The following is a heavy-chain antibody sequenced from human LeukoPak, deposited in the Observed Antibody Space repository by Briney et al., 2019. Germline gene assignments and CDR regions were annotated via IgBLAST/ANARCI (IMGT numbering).Heavy chain of an antibody. J-gene: IGHJ4*02. V-gene: IGHV4-38-2*01. CDR2: IYHSGST. CDR1: RYSISSGYY. D-gene: IGHD6-13*01. Sequence: SETLSLTCAVSRYSISSGYYWGWIRQPPGKGLEWIGSIYHSGSTYYNPSLKSRVTISVDTSKNQFSLKLSSVTAADTAVYYCARSIAAAGTLGWRFPTFVDYWGQGTLVTVSS. CDR3: ARSIAAAGTLGWRFPTFVDY.